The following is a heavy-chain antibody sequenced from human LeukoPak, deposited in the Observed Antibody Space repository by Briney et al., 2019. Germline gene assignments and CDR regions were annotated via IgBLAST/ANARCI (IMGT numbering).Heavy chain of an antibody. J-gene: IGHJ4*02. Sequence: ASVKVSCKASGYTFTSYDINWVRQATGQGLEWMGWMNPNSGNTGYAQKFQGRVTITRNTSISTAYMELSSLRSEDTAVYYCARVSLFFGVVPFDYWGQGTLVTVSS. CDR1: GYTFTSYD. CDR3: ARVSLFFGVVPFDY. V-gene: IGHV1-8*03. CDR2: MNPNSGNT. D-gene: IGHD3-3*01.